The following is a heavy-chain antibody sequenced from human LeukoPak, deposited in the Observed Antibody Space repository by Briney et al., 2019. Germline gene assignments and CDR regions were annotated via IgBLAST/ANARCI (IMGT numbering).Heavy chain of an antibody. CDR3: ARVRGLPRYFDY. V-gene: IGHV3-53*01. D-gene: IGHD5-12*01. Sequence: ETLSLTCAVYGGSFSNYYCSWVRQAPGKGLEWVSVIYSGGSTYYADSVKGRFTISRDNSKNTLYLQMNSLRAEDTAVYYCARVRGLPRYFDYWGQGTLVTVSS. CDR1: GGSFSNYY. J-gene: IGHJ4*02. CDR2: IYSGGST.